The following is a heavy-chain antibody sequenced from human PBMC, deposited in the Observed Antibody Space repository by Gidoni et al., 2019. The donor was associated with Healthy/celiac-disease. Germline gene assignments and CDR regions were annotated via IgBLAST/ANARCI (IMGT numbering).Heavy chain of an antibody. CDR3: AKDKRITMIVVVITDYYMDV. CDR2: ISGSGGST. J-gene: IGHJ6*03. D-gene: IGHD3-22*01. CDR1: GFTFSSYA. V-gene: IGHV3-23*01. Sequence: EVQLLESGGGLVQPGGSLRLSCAASGFTFSSYAMSGVRQAPGKGLEWVSAISGSGGSTYYADSVKGRFTISRDNSKNTLYLQMNSLRAEDTAVYYCAKDKRITMIVVVITDYYMDVWGKGTTVTVSS.